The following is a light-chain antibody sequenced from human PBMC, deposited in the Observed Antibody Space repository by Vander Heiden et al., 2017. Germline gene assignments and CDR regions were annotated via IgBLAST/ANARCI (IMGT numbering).Light chain of an antibody. CDR3: LLYYGSSVI. J-gene: IGLJ2*01. CDR1: AGAVTSGNF. V-gene: IGLV7-43*01. Sequence: QTVVTQEPSLSVSPGGTVTLTCASSAGAVTSGNFPNWFQQKPGQVPRALSYSTTNKHSWTPARFSGSLLGDKAALTLSGVQPEDEADYYCLLYYGSSVIFGGGTRLTVL. CDR2: STT.